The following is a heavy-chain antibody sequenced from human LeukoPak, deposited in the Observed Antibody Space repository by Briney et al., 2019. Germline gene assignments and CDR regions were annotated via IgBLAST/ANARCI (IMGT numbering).Heavy chain of an antibody. V-gene: IGHV1-2*02. D-gene: IGHD3-10*01. CDR3: ARVRETMVRGVRAQTDAFDI. Sequence: ASAKVSCEPSRYTLTGYYMHSVREAPGQGLEWMGWFYPNSGGTNYAQTLQGRVTMTRDTSISTAYMELSRLRSDDTAVYYCARVRETMVRGVRAQTDAFDIWGQGTMVTVSS. CDR2: FYPNSGGT. J-gene: IGHJ3*02. CDR1: RYTLTGYY.